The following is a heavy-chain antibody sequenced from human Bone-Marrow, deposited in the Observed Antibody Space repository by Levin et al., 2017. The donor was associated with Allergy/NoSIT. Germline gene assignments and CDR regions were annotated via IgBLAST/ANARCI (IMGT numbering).Heavy chain of an antibody. CDR1: GSTFTSYA. V-gene: IGHV3-30*18. D-gene: IGHD2-2*01. J-gene: IGHJ3*02. CDR3: ANSSPPPHDAFDI. Sequence: GESLKISCAASGSTFTSYAMHWVRQAPGKGLEWVAVISNDGSYKLYAESVKGRFTISRDNSKSTVYLQMNSLRAEDTAVYYCANSSPPPHDAFDIWGQGTMVTVSS. CDR2: ISNDGSYK.